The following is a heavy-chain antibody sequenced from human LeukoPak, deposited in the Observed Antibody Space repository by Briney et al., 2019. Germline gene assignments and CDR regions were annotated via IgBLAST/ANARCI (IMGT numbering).Heavy chain of an antibody. CDR3: ARGTSTGYYRTEAFDL. V-gene: IGHV3-66*01. CDR1: GLAVTNNY. CDR2: IYSGGRT. D-gene: IGHD3-22*01. J-gene: IGHJ3*01. Sequence: GGSLRLSCAASGLAVTNNYMTWVRQAPGKGLEWVSVIYSGGRTSYAASVKGRFAVSRDNAKNTVYLQVNGLKVDDTAVYYCARGTSTGYYRTEAFDLWGQGTLVTVSS.